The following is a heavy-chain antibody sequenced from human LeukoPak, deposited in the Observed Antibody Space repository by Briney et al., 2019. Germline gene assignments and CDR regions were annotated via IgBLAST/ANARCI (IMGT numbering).Heavy chain of an antibody. D-gene: IGHD1-26*01. CDR1: GGSISSYY. Sequence: SETLSLTCTVSGGSISSYYWSWIRQPPGKGLEWIGYIYYSGSTYYNPSLKSRVTISVDTSKNQFSLKLSSVTAADTAVYYCAREFVSDGEPSEYYFDYWGQGTLVTVSS. V-gene: IGHV4-59*12. J-gene: IGHJ4*02. CDR3: AREFVSDGEPSEYYFDY. CDR2: IYYSGST.